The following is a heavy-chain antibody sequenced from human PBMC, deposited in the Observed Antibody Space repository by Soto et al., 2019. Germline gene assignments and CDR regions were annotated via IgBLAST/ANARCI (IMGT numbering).Heavy chain of an antibody. CDR1: GFTFSNYN. CDR3: VRDKGYNYGYAIEY. Sequence: PGGSLRLSCAASGFTFSNYNMNWVRQAPGKGLEWVSFTSGGSSIIHYADSVKGRFTISRDNAKNSLYLQMNSLRDEDTAVYYCVRDKGYNYGYAIEYRGQGT. D-gene: IGHD5-18*01. V-gene: IGHV3-48*02. CDR2: TSGGSSII. J-gene: IGHJ4*02.